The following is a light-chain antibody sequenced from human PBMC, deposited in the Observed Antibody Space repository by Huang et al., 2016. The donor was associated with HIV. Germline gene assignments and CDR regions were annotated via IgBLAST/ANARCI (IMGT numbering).Light chain of an antibody. CDR3: MQALQTSFT. Sequence: DIVMTQSPISLPVTPGQPASISCRSSQSLQNSNGYNYLDWYVQKPGQSPRLLSYMGSNRASGVPDRCSGSGSGTDFTLKISRVEAEDVGVYYCMQALQTSFTFGGGTKVEIK. J-gene: IGKJ4*01. V-gene: IGKV2-28*01. CDR2: MGS. CDR1: QSLQNSNGYNY.